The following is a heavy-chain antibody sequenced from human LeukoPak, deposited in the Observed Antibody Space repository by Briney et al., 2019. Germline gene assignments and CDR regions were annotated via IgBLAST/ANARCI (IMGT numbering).Heavy chain of an antibody. V-gene: IGHV1-18*01. CDR2: ISAYNGNT. CDR1: GYPFTSYD. J-gene: IGHJ4*02. CDR3: ARALYSSGWSGVYFDY. Sequence: GASVKVSCKASGYPFTSYDINWVRQATGQGLEWMGWISAYNGNTNYAQKLQGRVTMTTDTSTSTAYMELRSLRSDDTAVYYCARALYSSGWSGVYFDYWGQGTLVTVSS. D-gene: IGHD6-19*01.